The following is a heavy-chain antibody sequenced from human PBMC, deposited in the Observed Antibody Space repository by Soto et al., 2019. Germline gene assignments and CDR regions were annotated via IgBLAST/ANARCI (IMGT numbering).Heavy chain of an antibody. J-gene: IGHJ4*02. CDR1: GLTFVYAW. CDR3: TLVSSVAHPFSDF. CDR2: IKSQAGGGTI. Sequence: EVQLVESGGGLVKPGGSLRISCTASGLTFVYAWMDWVRQAPGKRLEWVGRIKSQAGGGTIEYAAPVKGRFTISRDDSKNTVYLQMDRLKTEDTAVYYCTLVSSVAHPFSDFWGQGTLVTVSS. V-gene: IGHV3-15*07. D-gene: IGHD6-6*01.